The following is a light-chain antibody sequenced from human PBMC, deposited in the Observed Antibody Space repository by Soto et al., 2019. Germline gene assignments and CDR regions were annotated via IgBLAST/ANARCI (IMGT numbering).Light chain of an antibody. V-gene: IGLV1-40*01. CDR2: GNS. Sequence: QPVLTQPPSVSGAPGQRVTLSCTGSSSNIGAGYDVHWYQQLPGTAPKLLIYGNSNRPSGVPDRFSGSKSGTSASLALTGLQAEDEADYYCQSYDSTLSGYVFGTGTKLTVL. CDR1: SSNIGAGYD. J-gene: IGLJ1*01. CDR3: QSYDSTLSGYV.